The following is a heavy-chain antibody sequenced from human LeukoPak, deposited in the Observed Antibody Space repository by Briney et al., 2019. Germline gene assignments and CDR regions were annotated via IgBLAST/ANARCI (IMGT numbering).Heavy chain of an antibody. J-gene: IGHJ4*02. CDR1: GFTFSSYA. V-gene: IGHV3-64D*06. CDR3: VKGPCSGGSCHLDY. CDR2: VTNNGGST. Sequence: GGSLRLSCSASGFTFSSYAMHWVRQAPGRGLEYVSAVTNNGGSTYHADSVKGRFTISRDNSKNTLYLQMSRLRVEDTAVYYCVKGPCSGGSCHLDYWGQGTLVTVSS. D-gene: IGHD2-15*01.